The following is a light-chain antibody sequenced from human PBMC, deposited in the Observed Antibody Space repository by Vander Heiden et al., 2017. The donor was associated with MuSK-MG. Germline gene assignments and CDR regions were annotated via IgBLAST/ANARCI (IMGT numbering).Light chain of an antibody. CDR2: GAS. V-gene: IGKV3-20*01. CDR3: QQYGSSPST. CDR1: QRVSSSY. Sequence: EIVLTRSPCTLSLSPGERATLSCRASQRVSSSYLAWYQQKPGQAPRLLIYGASSRATGIPDRFSGSGSGTDFTLTISRLEPEDFAVYYCQQYGSSPSTFGQGTRLEIK. J-gene: IGKJ5*01.